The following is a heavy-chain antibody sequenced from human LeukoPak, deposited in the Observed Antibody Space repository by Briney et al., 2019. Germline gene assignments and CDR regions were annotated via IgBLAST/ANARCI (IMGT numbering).Heavy chain of an antibody. CDR3: AKGLPRDRDGAANFDY. V-gene: IGHV3-23*02. CDR1: GFTFSSYA. CDR2: VSGSGGST. Sequence: GGSLRLSCAASGFTFSSYAMSWVRQAPGKWLEWVSTVSGSGGSTDYGDSVKGRFTISRDNSKNTLYLQMSRQRDKHRAVYYCAKGLPRDRDGAANFDYWGQGTLVTVSS. D-gene: IGHD3-22*01. J-gene: IGHJ4*02.